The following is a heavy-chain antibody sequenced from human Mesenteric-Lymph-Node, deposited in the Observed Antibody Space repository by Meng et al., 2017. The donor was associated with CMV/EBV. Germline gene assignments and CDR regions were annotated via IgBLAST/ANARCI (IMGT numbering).Heavy chain of an antibody. CDR2: IYGTGIT. CDR1: GVSVTSGAYH. CDR3: AKSRSSTPGIVDD. Sequence: QVQRQESGPGLVKPSETLSLTCIVSGVSVTSGAYHWSWIRQSPGKGLEWIGYIYGTGITIYNPSLKSRVTILLETSKNQFSLKLNSVTTADTAVYYCAKSRSSTPGIVDDWAQGTLVTVSS. J-gene: IGHJ4*02. V-gene: IGHV4-61*08. D-gene: IGHD2/OR15-2a*01.